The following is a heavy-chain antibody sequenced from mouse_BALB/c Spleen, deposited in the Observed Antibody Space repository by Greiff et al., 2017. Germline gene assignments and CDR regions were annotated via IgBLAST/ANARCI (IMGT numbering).Heavy chain of an antibody. J-gene: IGHJ2*01. V-gene: IGHV5-4*02. CDR2: ISDGGSYT. Sequence: VKLVESGGGLVKPGGSLKLSCAASGFTFSDYYMYWGRQTPEKRLEWVATISDGGSYTYYPDSVKGRFTITRDNSKNNLYLQMSSLKSEDTAMYYCASDYPFDYWGQGTTLTVSS. CDR1: GFTFSDYY. CDR3: ASDYPFDY.